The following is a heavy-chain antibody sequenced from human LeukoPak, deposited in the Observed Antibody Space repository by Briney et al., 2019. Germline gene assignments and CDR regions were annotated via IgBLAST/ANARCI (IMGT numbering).Heavy chain of an antibody. CDR1: GFTFSTYW. Sequence: PGGSLRLSCAASGFTFSTYWMSWVRQAPGKGLEWVANIQQDGNEKYYVDSVKGRFTISRDNAKNSLYLQMNSLRVEDTAVYYCASRIVGTPDYFDYWGQETLVTVSS. V-gene: IGHV3-7*01. D-gene: IGHD1-26*01. CDR2: IQQDGNEK. J-gene: IGHJ4*02. CDR3: ASRIVGTPDYFDY.